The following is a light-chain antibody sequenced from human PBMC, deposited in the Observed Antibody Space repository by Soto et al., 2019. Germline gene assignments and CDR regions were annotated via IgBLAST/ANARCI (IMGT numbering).Light chain of an antibody. CDR2: AAS. Sequence: DIRLTQSPSFLSPSVGDRVTITCRASQGISNYLAWYQQKPGKAPKLLINAASTLQSGVPSRFSGSGSGTEFTLTISSLQPEDIATYYCQQLTSYPRTFGQGTKVEIK. J-gene: IGKJ1*01. V-gene: IGKV1-9*01. CDR1: QGISNY. CDR3: QQLTSYPRT.